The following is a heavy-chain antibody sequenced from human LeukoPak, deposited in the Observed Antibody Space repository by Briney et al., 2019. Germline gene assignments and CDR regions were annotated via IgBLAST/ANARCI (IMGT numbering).Heavy chain of an antibody. CDR3: AREGSYCVGGDCYSFDF. CDR2: MHPGNGNT. J-gene: IGHJ4*02. Sequence: ASVKVSCKASGYRFISNYIQWVRQAPGLGPEWMGWMHPGNGNTRYAEKFQGRVTMTRDTSINTAYMDLSNLRSDDTAVYYCAREGSYCVGGDCYSFDFCGQGTLITVSS. D-gene: IGHD2-21*02. CDR1: GYRFISNY. V-gene: IGHV1-2*02.